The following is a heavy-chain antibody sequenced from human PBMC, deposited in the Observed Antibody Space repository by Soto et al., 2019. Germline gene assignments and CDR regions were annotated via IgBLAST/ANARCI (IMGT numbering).Heavy chain of an antibody. CDR1: GGTISSSNW. Sequence: QVQLQESGPGLVKPSGTLSLTCAVSGGTISSSNWWSWVRQPPGKGLEGIGEIYHSGSTNYNPSLKSRVTISVDKSKNQFSLKQSSVTAADTAVYYCARHQILQYQQLVHYYYGMDVWGQGTTVTVSS. D-gene: IGHD6-13*01. V-gene: IGHV4-4*02. CDR3: ARHQILQYQQLVHYYYGMDV. J-gene: IGHJ6*02. CDR2: IYHSGST.